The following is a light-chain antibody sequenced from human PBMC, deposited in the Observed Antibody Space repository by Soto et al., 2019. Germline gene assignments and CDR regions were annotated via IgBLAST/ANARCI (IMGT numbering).Light chain of an antibody. Sequence: DIVMTQSPLSLPVTPGEPASISCRSSQSLLHSSGYNYLDWYLQKPGQSPQLLIYLGSNRASGVPDRFSGSGSGTDFTLRITRVEAVDVGVYYCMQALQTPRTFGQGTKLEIK. CDR1: QSLLHSSGYNY. J-gene: IGKJ2*01. CDR3: MQALQTPRT. V-gene: IGKV2-28*01. CDR2: LGS.